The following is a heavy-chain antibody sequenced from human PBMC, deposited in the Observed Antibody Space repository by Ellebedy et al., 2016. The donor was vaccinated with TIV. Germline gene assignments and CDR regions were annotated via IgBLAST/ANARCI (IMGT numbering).Heavy chain of an antibody. CDR3: ARGRPAVVGALNYGLDV. V-gene: IGHV4-34*01. J-gene: IGHJ6*02. D-gene: IGHD6-19*01. CDR2: IVHTGAT. Sequence: MPSETLSLTCAVSGGSLSGYYWRWIRQPPGKGLEWIGEIVHTGATNYNPSLKSRVSISQDTSKSQFSLQLSSVAAADTAVYYCARGRPAVVGALNYGLDVWGQGTTVTVSS. CDR1: GGSLSGYY.